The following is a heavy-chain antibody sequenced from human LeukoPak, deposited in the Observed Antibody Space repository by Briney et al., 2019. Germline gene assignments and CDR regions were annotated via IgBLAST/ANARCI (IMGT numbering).Heavy chain of an antibody. Sequence: GGSLRLSCAASGFTFSSHVMCWVCKAPPPGLEWVSSISIGGDTTYSDYVTGRFTISRDISRSTRYLHLGSLTAADTDMYNCATEIPPNDCWGQGTLVTVSS. CDR1: GFTFSSHV. D-gene: IGHD2-2*02. CDR3: ATEIPPNDC. V-gene: IGHV3-23*01. CDR2: ISIGGDTT. J-gene: IGHJ4*02.